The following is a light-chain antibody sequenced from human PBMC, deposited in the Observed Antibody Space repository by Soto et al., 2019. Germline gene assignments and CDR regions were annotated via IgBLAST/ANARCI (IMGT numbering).Light chain of an antibody. CDR1: QSISSY. CDR2: AAS. CDR3: RQNNSSPYT. V-gene: IGKV1-39*01. Sequence: DIQMTQSPSSLSASVGDRVTITCRASQSISSYLNWYQQKPGKAPKLLIYAASSLQSGVPSRFSGSGSGTKFSIPISSIQHEDFATYYCRQNNSSPYTFGPGTKLDIK. J-gene: IGKJ3*01.